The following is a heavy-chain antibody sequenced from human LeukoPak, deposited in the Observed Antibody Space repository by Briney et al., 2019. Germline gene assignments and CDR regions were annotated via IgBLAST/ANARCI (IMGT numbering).Heavy chain of an antibody. CDR3: AKSGPYCSSATCNYFDY. J-gene: IGHJ4*02. Sequence: GGSLRLSCAASRFTFSNFAMSWVRQAPGKGLEWVSTISGSAYSTYYADSVKGRFTISRDNSKNALFLQMNSLSAEDTAVYYCAKSGPYCSSATCNYFDYWGQGTLVTVSS. D-gene: IGHD2-2*01. V-gene: IGHV3-23*01. CDR1: RFTFSNFA. CDR2: ISGSAYST.